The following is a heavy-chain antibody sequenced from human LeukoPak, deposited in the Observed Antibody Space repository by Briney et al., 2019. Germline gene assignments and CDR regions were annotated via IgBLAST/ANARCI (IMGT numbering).Heavy chain of an antibody. CDR3: ARGGAARTWYYYMDV. Sequence: SETLSLTCTVSGGSISSGSYYWSWIRQPAGKGLEWIGRIYTSGSTNYNPSLKSRVTISVDTSKNQFSLKLSSVTAADTAVYYCARGGAARTWYYYMDVWGKGTTVTVSS. CDR2: IYTSGST. V-gene: IGHV4-61*02. CDR1: GGSISSGSYY. J-gene: IGHJ6*03. D-gene: IGHD6-6*01.